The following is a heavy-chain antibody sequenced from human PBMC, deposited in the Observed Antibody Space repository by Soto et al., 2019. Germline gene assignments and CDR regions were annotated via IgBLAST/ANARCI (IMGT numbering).Heavy chain of an antibody. Sequence: QVQLVESGGGVVQPGRSLRLSCAASGFTFSSYAMYWVRQAPGKGLEWVAVISYDGSNKYYADSVKGRFTISRDNSKNTLYLQMNSLRAEDTAVYYCARAGCDGGSCYTLVGLRYGMDVWDQGTTVTVSS. CDR3: ARAGCDGGSCYTLVGLRYGMDV. V-gene: IGHV3-30-3*01. J-gene: IGHJ6*02. D-gene: IGHD2-15*01. CDR1: GFTFSSYA. CDR2: ISYDGSNK.